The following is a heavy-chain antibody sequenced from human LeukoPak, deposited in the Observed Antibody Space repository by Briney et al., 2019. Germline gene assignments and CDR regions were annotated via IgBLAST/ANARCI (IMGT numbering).Heavy chain of an antibody. CDR2: IYSGGST. V-gene: IGHV3-66*01. Sequence: PGGSLRLSCAASGFTFSSYAMSWVRQAPGKGLEWVSVIYSGGSTYYADSVKGRFTISRDNSKNTLYLQMNSLRAEDTAVYYCARESKNDFGAFDIWGQGTMVTVSS. J-gene: IGHJ3*02. D-gene: IGHD3-3*01. CDR3: ARESKNDFGAFDI. CDR1: GFTFSSYA.